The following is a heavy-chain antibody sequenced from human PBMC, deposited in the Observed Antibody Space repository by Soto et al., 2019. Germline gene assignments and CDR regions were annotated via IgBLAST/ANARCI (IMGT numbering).Heavy chain of an antibody. D-gene: IGHD2-15*01. CDR1: GASISSYY. V-gene: IGHV4-59*08. J-gene: IGHJ5*02. CDR3: ARHGGCSGGSCYLRWFDP. CDR2: IYYSGST. Sequence: QVQLQESGPGLVKPSETLSLTCTVSGASISSYYWSWIRQPPGKGLEWIGYIYYSGSTNYNPSLKSRVTISIDTPTTQFSLNLNSVTAADTAVYYCARHGGCSGGSCYLRWFDPWGQGTLVTVSS.